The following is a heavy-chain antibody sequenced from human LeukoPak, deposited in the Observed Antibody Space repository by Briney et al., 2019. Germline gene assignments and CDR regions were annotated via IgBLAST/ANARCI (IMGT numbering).Heavy chain of an antibody. J-gene: IGHJ4*02. Sequence: ASVKVSCKASGYTFTSYDINWVRQAPGQGLEWMGWINPNSGNTGYAQKFQGRVTMTRNTSISTAYMELSSLRSEDTAVYYCARSYYYDSSGYYPRLGYWGQGTLVTVSS. D-gene: IGHD3-22*01. V-gene: IGHV1-8*01. CDR3: ARSYYYDSSGYYPRLGY. CDR2: INPNSGNT. CDR1: GYTFTSYD.